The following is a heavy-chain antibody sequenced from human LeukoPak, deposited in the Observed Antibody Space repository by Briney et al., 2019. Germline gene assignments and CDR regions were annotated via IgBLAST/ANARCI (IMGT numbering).Heavy chain of an antibody. J-gene: IGHJ4*02. V-gene: IGHV4-61*02. D-gene: IGHD5-24*01. CDR1: GASISSGSYY. Sequence: SETLSLTCTVSGASISSGSYYWTWIRQPAGRGLEWIGRIYTSGSTNYKPSLKSRVTISVDTSKNQFSLRLSSVTAADTAVYYCASDSSGDGYSSGYNWGQGTLVTVSS. CDR2: IYTSGST. CDR3: ASDSSGDGYSSGYN.